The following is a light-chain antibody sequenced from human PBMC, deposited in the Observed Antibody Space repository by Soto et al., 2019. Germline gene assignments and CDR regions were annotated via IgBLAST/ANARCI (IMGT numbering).Light chain of an antibody. J-gene: IGKJ1*01. V-gene: IGKV3-15*01. CDR1: QSLRSS. CDR2: DES. CDR3: QQYNNWPQT. Sequence: ETMMTQSPDTLSVYLGERATLSCRASQSLRSSLAWYQQKPGQAPRLLIYDESTRATGIPARFSGSGSGTDFPLTISGLQSEDIAVYYCQQYNNWPQTFGQGTKVEIK.